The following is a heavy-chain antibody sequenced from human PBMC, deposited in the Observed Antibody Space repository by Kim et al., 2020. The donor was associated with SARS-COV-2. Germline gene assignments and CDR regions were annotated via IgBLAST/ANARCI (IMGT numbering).Heavy chain of an antibody. CDR1: GFRFSTYA. D-gene: IGHD3-16*01. V-gene: IGHV3-23*01. Sequence: GGSLRLSCGASGFRFSTYAMGWVRQAPGKGLEFVSGISGSGGSANNAESVKGRFNISRDNSKNTMYLQMNSLRAEDTAVYYCVVPGGKWGQGTLVTVSS. J-gene: IGHJ4*02. CDR2: ISGSGGSA. CDR3: VVPGGK.